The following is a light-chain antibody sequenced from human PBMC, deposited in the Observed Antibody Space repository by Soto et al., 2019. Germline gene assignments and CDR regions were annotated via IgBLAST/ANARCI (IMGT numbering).Light chain of an antibody. CDR1: SSNIGAGYD. J-gene: IGLJ2*01. V-gene: IGLV1-40*01. CDR2: GNS. Sequence: QAVVTQPPSVYGAPGQRVTISCTGSSSNIGAGYDVHWYQQLPGTAPKLLIYGNSNRPSGVPDRFSGSKSGTSASLAITGLQAEDEADYYCQSYDSSLSGWKVFGGGTKLTVL. CDR3: QSYDSSLSGWKV.